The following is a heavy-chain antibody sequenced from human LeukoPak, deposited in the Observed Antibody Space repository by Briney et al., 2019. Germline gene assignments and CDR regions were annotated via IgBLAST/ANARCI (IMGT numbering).Heavy chain of an antibody. CDR1: GFTFSNYA. V-gene: IGHV3-23*01. CDR3: AKGDSGGSYSFDY. D-gene: IGHD1-26*01. J-gene: IGHJ4*02. Sequence: PGGSLRLSCAASGFTFSNYAMNWVRQAPGKGLEWVSSTTAGGVSTYYADSVRGRFTISRDNSKNTLYLQMNSLRAEDTAIYYCAKGDSGGSYSFDYWGQGTLVTVSS. CDR2: TTAGGVST.